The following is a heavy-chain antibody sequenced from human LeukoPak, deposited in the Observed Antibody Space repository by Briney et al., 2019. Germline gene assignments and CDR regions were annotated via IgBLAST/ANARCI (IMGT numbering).Heavy chain of an antibody. CDR2: IKKDGSEK. D-gene: IGHD6-19*01. CDR1: GFTFSSYW. J-gene: IGHJ4*02. Sequence: GRSLRLSCAASGFTFSSYWMNWVRQAPGKGLEWVANIKKDGSEKDYVDSVKGRFTISRNNAKNSLYLQINSLRAEDTAVYFCARVSSLAVAGFFDYWGQGILVTVSS. V-gene: IGHV3-7*01. CDR3: ARVSSLAVAGFFDY.